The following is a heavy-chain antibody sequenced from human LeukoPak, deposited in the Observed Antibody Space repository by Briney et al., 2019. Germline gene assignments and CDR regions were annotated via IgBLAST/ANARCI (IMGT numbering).Heavy chain of an antibody. CDR2: ISHSGNT. V-gene: IGHV4-59*01. CDR3: ARVRVVTQDFDY. CDR1: GGSTSDYY. D-gene: IGHD4-23*01. Sequence: SETLCLTCTVSGGSTSDYYWSWIRQPPGKGLEWIGFISHSGNTNYNPSLKSRVTISIDTSKRQFSLNLSSVIAADTAVYYCARVRVVTQDFDYWGQGTLVTVSP. J-gene: IGHJ4*02.